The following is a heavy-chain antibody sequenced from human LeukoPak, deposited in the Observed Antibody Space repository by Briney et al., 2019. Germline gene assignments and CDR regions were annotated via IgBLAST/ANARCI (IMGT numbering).Heavy chain of an antibody. V-gene: IGHV5-51*01. Sequence: GESPKISCKGSGYSFTSYWIGWVRQMPGKGLGWMGIIYPGDSDTRYSPSFQGQVTISADKSISTAYLQWSSLKASGTAMYYCARRGDYGDYGRSVDYWGQGTLVTVSS. CDR1: GYSFTSYW. D-gene: IGHD4-17*01. CDR2: IYPGDSDT. CDR3: ARRGDYGDYGRSVDY. J-gene: IGHJ4*02.